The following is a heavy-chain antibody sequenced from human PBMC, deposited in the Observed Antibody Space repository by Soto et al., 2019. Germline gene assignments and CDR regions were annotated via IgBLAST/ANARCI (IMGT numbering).Heavy chain of an antibody. CDR2: IIPIFGTA. J-gene: IGHJ4*02. CDR1: GGIFTRYD. V-gene: IGHV1-69*01. CDR3: AINEGRDVSTFDY. D-gene: IGHD3-10*02. Sequence: QVQLVQSGAEVKTPGSSVKVSCKASGGIFTRYDIRWVQQAPGQGLEWMGAIIPIFGTANYAQKFQGRVTITADATTSTAYMELSSLRSEDTAMYYCAINEGRDVSTFDYWGQGTLVTVSS.